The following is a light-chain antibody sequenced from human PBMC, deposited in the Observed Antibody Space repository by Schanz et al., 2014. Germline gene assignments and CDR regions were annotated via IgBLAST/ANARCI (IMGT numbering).Light chain of an antibody. CDR2: DAS. CDR3: QQYDSSPVT. Sequence: EIVLTQSPATLSLSPGERATLSCRASQSVSSNYLAWYQQKPGLAPRLLIYDASSRATGIPDRFSGSGSGTDFTLTITRLEPEDFAVYYCQQYDSSPVTFGQGTKVEIK. V-gene: IGKV3D-20*01. J-gene: IGKJ1*01. CDR1: QSVSSNY.